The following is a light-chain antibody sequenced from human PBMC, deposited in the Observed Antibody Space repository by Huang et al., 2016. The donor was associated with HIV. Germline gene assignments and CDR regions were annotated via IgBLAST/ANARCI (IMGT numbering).Light chain of an antibody. Sequence: DIVMSQSPLSLTVTPGEPASISCKSNESLLYTNGYRYLNWYLQKPGRSPHLLIYLGSNRASGVPDRVSGSGTGVEFTLTISRVEAEDVGVYYCMQSLQTPPTFGQGTKVEI. CDR1: ESLLYTNGYRY. CDR3: MQSLQTPPT. CDR2: LGS. V-gene: IGKV2-28*01. J-gene: IGKJ1*01.